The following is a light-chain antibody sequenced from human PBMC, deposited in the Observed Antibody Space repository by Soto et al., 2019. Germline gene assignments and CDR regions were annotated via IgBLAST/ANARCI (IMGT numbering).Light chain of an antibody. Sequence: EIVLTQSPGPLSLSPGERATLSCRASQSVSYSYLAWYQQKPGQAPRLLIYGASSRATGIPDRFSGSGSWADFTLTIRILEPEDFAVYYCQEYGSSPRTFGQGTKVEIK. CDR3: QEYGSSPRT. J-gene: IGKJ1*01. CDR1: QSVSYSY. CDR2: GAS. V-gene: IGKV3-20*01.